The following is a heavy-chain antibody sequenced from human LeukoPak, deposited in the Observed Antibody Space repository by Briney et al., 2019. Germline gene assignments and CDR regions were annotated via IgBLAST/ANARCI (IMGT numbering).Heavy chain of an antibody. CDR2: IYSGGNT. CDR3: ARGRGQLVLNYFDY. D-gene: IGHD6-13*01. CDR1: GFTVASNH. Sequence: GGSLRLSCAASGFTVASNHMSWVRQAPGKGLEWVSVIYSGGNTYYADSVKGRFTISRDNSKNTLYLQMNSLRAEDTAVYYCARGRGQLVLNYFDYWGQGTLVTVSS. V-gene: IGHV3-66*01. J-gene: IGHJ4*02.